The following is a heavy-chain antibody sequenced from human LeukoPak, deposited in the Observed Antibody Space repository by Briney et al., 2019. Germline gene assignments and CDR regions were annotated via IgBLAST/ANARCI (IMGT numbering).Heavy chain of an antibody. J-gene: IGHJ5*02. CDR3: AGGGFYYYDSSGYYGFDP. CDR1: GFTFSSYW. CDR2: IRQDGSEK. D-gene: IGHD3-22*01. V-gene: IGHV3-7*01. Sequence: GGSLRLSCAASGFTFSSYWMSWVRQAPGKGLEWVANIRQDGSEKYYVDSVKGRFTISRDNAKDSLYLQMNSLRAEDTAVYYCAGGGFYYYDSSGYYGFDPWGQGTLVTVSS.